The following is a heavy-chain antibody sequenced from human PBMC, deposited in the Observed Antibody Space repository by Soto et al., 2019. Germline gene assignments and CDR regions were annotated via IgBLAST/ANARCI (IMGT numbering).Heavy chain of an antibody. V-gene: IGHV2-5*02. Sequence: QITLKESGPTLVKPTQTLTLTCTFSGFSLSTSGVGVGWIRQPPGKALEWLALIYWDDDKRYSPSLKSRLTITNDTSKNQVVLTMTNMDPVDTATYYCARSTTVTTIFDYWGQGTLVTVSS. CDR3: ARSTTVTTIFDY. CDR2: IYWDDDK. CDR1: GFSLSTSGVG. J-gene: IGHJ4*02. D-gene: IGHD4-17*01.